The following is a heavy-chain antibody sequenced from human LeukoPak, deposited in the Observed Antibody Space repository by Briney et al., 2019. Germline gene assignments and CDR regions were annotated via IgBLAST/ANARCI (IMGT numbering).Heavy chain of an antibody. CDR1: GDSISSYY. CDR3: ARSGGLYTSTWYFHR. J-gene: IGHJ1*01. CDR2: IDYSGST. V-gene: IGHV4-59*01. D-gene: IGHD6-13*01. Sequence: SETLYLTCNVSGDSISSYYWSWIRQPTGKGLEWIGYIDYSGSTIHNPSLKSRVTISVNTSKNQFSLQLTSVTAADTAVYYCARSGGLYTSTWYFHRWGQGTLVTVSS.